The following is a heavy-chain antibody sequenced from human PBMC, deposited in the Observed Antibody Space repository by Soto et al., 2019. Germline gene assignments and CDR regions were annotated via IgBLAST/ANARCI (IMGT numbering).Heavy chain of an antibody. CDR1: GGSISSYY. V-gene: IGHV4-59*01. CDR2: IYYSGST. CDR3: ARGSAYCSSTSCYPNWFDP. D-gene: IGHD2-2*01. Sequence: LSLTCTVSGGSISSYYWSWIRQPPGKGLEWIGYIYYSGSTNYNPSLKSRVTISVDTSKNQFSLKLSSVTAADTAVYYCARGSAYCSSTSCYPNWFDPWGQGTLVTISS. J-gene: IGHJ5*02.